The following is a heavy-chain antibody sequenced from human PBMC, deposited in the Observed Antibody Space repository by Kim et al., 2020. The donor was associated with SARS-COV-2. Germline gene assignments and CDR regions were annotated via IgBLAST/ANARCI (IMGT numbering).Heavy chain of an antibody. CDR2: IYYSGST. CDR1: GGSISSYY. Sequence: SETLSLTCTVSGGSISSYYWSWIRQPPGKGLEWIGYIYYSGSTNYNPSLKSRVTISVDTSKNQFSLKLSSVTAADTAVYYCAGQGRPASWFDPWGQGTLVTVSS. V-gene: IGHV4-59*08. CDR3: AGQGRPASWFDP. J-gene: IGHJ5*02.